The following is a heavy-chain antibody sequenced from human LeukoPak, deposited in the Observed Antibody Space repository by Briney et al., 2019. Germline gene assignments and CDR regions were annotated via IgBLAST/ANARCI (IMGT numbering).Heavy chain of an antibody. CDR3: ARDSGWPSSWFDP. D-gene: IGHD1-26*01. CDR1: VDNFSSYL. J-gene: IGHJ5*02. V-gene: IGHV1-69*01. Sequence: SVKVSCKSSVDNFSSYLITWVRQAPGQGLEWVGGIIPMLETTNHAQKFQGRVTITADESTSTAYMELSSLRSEDTAVYYCARDSGWPSSWFDPWGQGTLVTVSS. CDR2: IIPMLETT.